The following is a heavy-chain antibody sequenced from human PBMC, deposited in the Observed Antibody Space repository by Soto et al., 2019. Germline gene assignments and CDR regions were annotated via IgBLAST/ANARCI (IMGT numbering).Heavy chain of an antibody. V-gene: IGHV4-30-4*01. J-gene: IGHJ4*02. Sequence: PSETLSLTCTVSGGSISIGDYYWSGIRHPPGKGLEWIGYIYYSGSTYYNPSLKSRVTISVDTSKNQFSLKLSSVTAADTAVYYCARAPLYCISTSCYFDYWGQGTLVTVSS. D-gene: IGHD2-2*01. CDR3: ARAPLYCISTSCYFDY. CDR1: GGSISIGDYY. CDR2: IYYSGST.